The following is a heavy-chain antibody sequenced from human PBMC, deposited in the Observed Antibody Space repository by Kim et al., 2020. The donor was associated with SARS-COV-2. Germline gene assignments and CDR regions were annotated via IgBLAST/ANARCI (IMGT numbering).Heavy chain of an antibody. D-gene: IGHD6-19*01. Sequence: SETLSLTCTVSGGSFSSSSYYWGWIRQPPGKGLEWIGTAYYIGNTYYNPSLKNRVTISVDTSKNQFSLKLGSVMAADTAVYYCVRHQRYSSGWY. J-gene: IGHJ2*01. CDR2: AYYIGNT. V-gene: IGHV4-39*01. CDR3: VRHQRYSSGWY. CDR1: GGSFSSSSYY.